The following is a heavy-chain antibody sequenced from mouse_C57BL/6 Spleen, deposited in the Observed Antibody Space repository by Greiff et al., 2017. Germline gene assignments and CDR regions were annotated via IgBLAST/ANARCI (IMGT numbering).Heavy chain of an antibody. J-gene: IGHJ2*01. Sequence: VQLQQSGAELVRPGPSVKVSCKASGYAFTNYLIEWVKQRPGPGLEWIGVINPGSGGTNYNEKFKGKATLTADKSSSTAYMQLSSLTSEDSAVYFCARSTGLDFDYWGQGTTLTVSS. CDR3: ARSTGLDFDY. V-gene: IGHV1-54*01. CDR1: GYAFTNYL. CDR2: INPGSGGT.